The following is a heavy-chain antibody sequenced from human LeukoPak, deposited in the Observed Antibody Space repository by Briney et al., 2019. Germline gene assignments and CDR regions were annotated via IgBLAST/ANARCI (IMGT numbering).Heavy chain of an antibody. CDR2: IYYSGST. CDR3: ARYKRSGSSPLYYFDY. CDR1: GGSISSSSYY. J-gene: IGHJ4*02. Sequence: SETLSLTCTVSGGSISSSSYYWGWIRQPPGKGLEWIGSIYYSGSTYYNPSLKSRVTISVDTSKNQFSLKLSSVTAADTAVYYCARYKRSGSSPLYYFDYWGQGTLVTVSS. D-gene: IGHD1-1*01. V-gene: IGHV4-39*01.